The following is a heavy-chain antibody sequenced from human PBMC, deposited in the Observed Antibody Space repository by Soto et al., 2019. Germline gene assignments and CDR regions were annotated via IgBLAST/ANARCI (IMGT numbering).Heavy chain of an antibody. CDR3: TTNTWLGYCRGDSCFGLDH. V-gene: IGHV3-15*07. CDR1: GFSFSGVW. D-gene: IGHD2-15*01. Sequence: LRLSCVASGFSFSGVWMNWVRQAPGKGLEWVGRIKGTANGGTTDYAAPVKGRFTISRDDSKNTLYLQINSLKTEDTAMYYCTTNTWLGYCRGDSCFGLDHWGQGTLVTVSS. J-gene: IGHJ4*02. CDR2: IKGTANGGTT.